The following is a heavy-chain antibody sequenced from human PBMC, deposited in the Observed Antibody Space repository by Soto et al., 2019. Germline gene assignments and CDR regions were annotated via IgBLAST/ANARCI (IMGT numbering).Heavy chain of an antibody. Sequence: SETLSLTCSVSGDSISTVDYFWAWIRQPPXRALEYIGYIYKSATTYYNPSFESRVAISLDTSKSQFSLNVTSVTAADTAVYFCARGRYCLTGRCFPNWFDSWGQGPLVTAPQ. CDR1: GDSISTVDYF. J-gene: IGHJ5*01. V-gene: IGHV4-30-4*01. CDR3: ARGRYCLTGRCFPNWFDS. CDR2: IYKSATT. D-gene: IGHD2-15*01.